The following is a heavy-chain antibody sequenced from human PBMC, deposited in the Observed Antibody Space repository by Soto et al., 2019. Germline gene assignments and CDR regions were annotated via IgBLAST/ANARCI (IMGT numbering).Heavy chain of an antibody. D-gene: IGHD2-21*01. CDR3: AKIGDSGGDLRSDRTVLKPHDRQEKTHDY. V-gene: IGHV3-23*01. J-gene: IGHJ4*02. Sequence: GGSLRLSCAASGFTFSSYAMSWVRQAPGKGLEWVSAISGSGGSTYYADSGKGRFTITRNNSKNTLYLQMNRRRAEDTAVYYCAKIGDSGGDLRSDRTVLKPHDRQEKTHDYWGQGTLVTVSS. CDR2: ISGSGGST. CDR1: GFTFSSYA.